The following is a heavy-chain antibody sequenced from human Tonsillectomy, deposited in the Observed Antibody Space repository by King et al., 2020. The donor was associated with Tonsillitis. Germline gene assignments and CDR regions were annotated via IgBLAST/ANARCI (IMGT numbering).Heavy chain of an antibody. CDR1: GGSFSGYY. CDR2: INHSGST. J-gene: IGHJ4*02. Sequence: VQLQQWGAGLLKPSETLSLTCAVYGGSFSGYYWGWVHQPPGKGLEWIGEINHSGSTNYNPSLKSRVTISVDTSKKQFTLKMSSVTAADTAVYYCARVLYSSGWNYFDYWGQGTLVTVSS. V-gene: IGHV4-34*01. D-gene: IGHD6-19*01. CDR3: ARVLYSSGWNYFDY.